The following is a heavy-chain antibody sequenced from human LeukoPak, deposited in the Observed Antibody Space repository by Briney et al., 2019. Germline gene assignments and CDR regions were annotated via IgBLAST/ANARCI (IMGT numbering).Heavy chain of an antibody. CDR2: IYYSGST. CDR3: ARHAAPYDFWSGYYIGPYYYYGMDV. Sequence: PSETLSLTCTVSGGSISSYYGSWIRQPPGKGLEWIGYIYYSGSTNYNPSLKSRVTISVDTSKNQFSLKLSSVTAADTAVYYCARHAAPYDFWSGYYIGPYYYYGMDVWGQGTTVTVSS. V-gene: IGHV4-59*08. D-gene: IGHD3-3*01. J-gene: IGHJ6*02. CDR1: GGSISSYY.